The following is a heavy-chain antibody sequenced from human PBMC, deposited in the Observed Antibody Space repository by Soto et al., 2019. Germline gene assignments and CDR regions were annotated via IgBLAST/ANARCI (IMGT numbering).Heavy chain of an antibody. CDR1: GYSFTSYW. CDR2: IDPSDSYT. CDR3: ARDLDYGGNSDWFDS. J-gene: IGHJ5*01. Sequence: GESLKISCKGSGYSFTSYWISWVRQMPGKGLEWMGRIDPSDSYTNYSPSFQGHVTISADKSISTAYLQWSSLKASDTAMYYCARDLDYGGNSDWFDSWGQGTLVTVSS. D-gene: IGHD4-17*01. V-gene: IGHV5-10-1*01.